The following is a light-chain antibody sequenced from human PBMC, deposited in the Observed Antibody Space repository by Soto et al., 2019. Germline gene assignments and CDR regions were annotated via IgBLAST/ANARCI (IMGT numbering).Light chain of an antibody. Sequence: QSVLTQPRSVSGSPGQSVTITCTGSSSDVGGYNYVSWYQQHPGKAPKLMMYDVTTRPSGVPDRFSGSKSANTASLTISGLQAEDESDYYCFSYAGNYNVVFGTGTKVTVL. J-gene: IGLJ1*01. V-gene: IGLV2-11*01. CDR2: DVT. CDR1: SSDVGGYNY. CDR3: FSYAGNYNVV.